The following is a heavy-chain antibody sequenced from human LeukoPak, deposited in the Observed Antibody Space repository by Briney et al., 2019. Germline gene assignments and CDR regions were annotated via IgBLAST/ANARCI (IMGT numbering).Heavy chain of an antibody. D-gene: IGHD2-2*01. CDR3: ARANALYCSSTSCLFDY. J-gene: IGHJ4*02. V-gene: IGHV1-2*02. Sequence: ASVKVSCKASGYTFTGYYMHWVRQAPGQGLQWMAWINPNSGGTYYAQNFHDRITMTRDTSISTAYMELSRLRSDDTAIYYCARANALYCSSTSCLFDYWGQGTLVTVSS. CDR2: INPNSGGT. CDR1: GYTFTGYY.